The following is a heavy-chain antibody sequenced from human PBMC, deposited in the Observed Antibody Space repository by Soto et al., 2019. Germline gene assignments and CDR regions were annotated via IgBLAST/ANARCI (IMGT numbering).Heavy chain of an antibody. V-gene: IGHV1-18*04. D-gene: IGHD3-3*01. Sequence: ASVKVSCKASGYTFTSYGISWVRQAPGQGLEWMGWISAYNGNTNYAQKLQGRVTMTTDTSTSTAYMELRSLRSDDTAMYYCARDKDYDFWSGYYSYYYYYGMDVWGQGTTVTVSS. J-gene: IGHJ6*02. CDR1: GYTFTSYG. CDR3: ARDKDYDFWSGYYSYYYYYGMDV. CDR2: ISAYNGNT.